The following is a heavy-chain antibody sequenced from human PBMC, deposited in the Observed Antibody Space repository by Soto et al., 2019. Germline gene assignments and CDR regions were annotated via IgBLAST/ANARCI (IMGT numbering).Heavy chain of an antibody. CDR3: AKVSSSWYAGFFEL. V-gene: IGHV4-59*01. CDR1: GDSISPYY. D-gene: IGHD6-13*01. Sequence: SETLSLTCTVSGDSISPYYWIWIRQPPGKGLEWIGYIFYSGSTSYNPSLKSRVTISVDTSKNQFSLNLYSLTSADTAVYYCAKVSSSWYAGFFELWGQGTLVTVSS. J-gene: IGHJ4*02. CDR2: IFYSGST.